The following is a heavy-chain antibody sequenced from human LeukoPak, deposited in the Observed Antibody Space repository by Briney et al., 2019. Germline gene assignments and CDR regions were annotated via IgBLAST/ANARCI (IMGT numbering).Heavy chain of an antibody. CDR2: INHSGST. D-gene: IGHD3-16*02. CDR1: GGPISSGSYQ. CDR3: ARRYYDYVWGSYPYDY. V-gene: IGHV4-39*01. Sequence: SETLFLTCTVSGGPISSGSYQWGWIRQPPGKGLDWIGQINHSGSTNYKPSLNHRVTISVDHSKNQFSQQLISVTAADTAVYYCARRYYDYVWGSYPYDYWGQGTLVTVS. J-gene: IGHJ4*02.